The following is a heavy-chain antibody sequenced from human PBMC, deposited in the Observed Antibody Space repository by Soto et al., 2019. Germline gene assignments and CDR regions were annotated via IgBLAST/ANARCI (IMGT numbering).Heavy chain of an antibody. CDR2: IIPIFGTA. V-gene: IGHV1-69*13. Sequence: SVKVSCKASGGTFSSYAISWVRQAPGQGLEWMGGIIPIFGTANYAQKFQGRVTITADESASTAYMELSSLRSEDTAVYYCARAPVRYFDWLLPYYYYYGMDVWVQGTTVTVSS. CDR1: GGTFSSYA. J-gene: IGHJ6*02. D-gene: IGHD3-9*01. CDR3: ARAPVRYFDWLLPYYYYYGMDV.